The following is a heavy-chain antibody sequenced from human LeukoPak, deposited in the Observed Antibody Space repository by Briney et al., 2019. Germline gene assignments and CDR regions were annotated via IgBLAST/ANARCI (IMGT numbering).Heavy chain of an antibody. Sequence: ASVKVSCKASGYTFTGYYMHWMRQAPGQGLEWMGWINPNSGGTNYAQKFQGRVTMTRDTSISTAYMELSRLRSDDTAVYYCARDRYYDYVWGSSEAFDIWGQGTMVTVSS. CDR1: GYTFTGYY. V-gene: IGHV1-2*02. J-gene: IGHJ3*02. CDR2: INPNSGGT. D-gene: IGHD3-16*01. CDR3: ARDRYYDYVWGSSEAFDI.